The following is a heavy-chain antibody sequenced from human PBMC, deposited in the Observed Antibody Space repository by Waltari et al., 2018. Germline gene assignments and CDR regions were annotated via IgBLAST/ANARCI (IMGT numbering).Heavy chain of an antibody. CDR3: ATSWIWSVGVSDTGPDAVDI. V-gene: IGHV4-59*01. CDR2: VYYSGNA. D-gene: IGHD3-3*01. J-gene: IGHJ3*02. CDR1: GGSINSSY. Sequence: QVQLQESGPGLVKPSETLSLTCTVSGGSINSSYWSWIRQPPGKGLEWIAYVYYSGNANYNPSRMYRVTISLVTSGNQVSLKLRSVTAADTAVYYCATSWIWSVGVSDTGPDAVDIWGQGTMVTVSS.